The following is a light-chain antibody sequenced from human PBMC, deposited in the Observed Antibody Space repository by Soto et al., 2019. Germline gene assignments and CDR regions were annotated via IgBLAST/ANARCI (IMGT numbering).Light chain of an antibody. CDR1: SSDVGDYFY. V-gene: IGLV2-8*01. CDR2: EIT. Sequence: QSALTQPPSASGSPGQSVTISCTGTSSDVGDYFYVSWYQQHPGKPPKLLIYEITQRPSGVPDRFTASRSGNTASLTISGLHADDEADYYGTSYAGNDKYVFGTGTKLTVL. CDR3: TSYAGNDKYV. J-gene: IGLJ1*01.